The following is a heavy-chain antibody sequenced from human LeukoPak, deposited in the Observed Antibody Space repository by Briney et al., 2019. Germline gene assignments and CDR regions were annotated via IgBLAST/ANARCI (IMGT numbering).Heavy chain of an antibody. CDR3: ARMGGWFDP. CDR1: GGSISSYY. D-gene: IGHD1-26*01. J-gene: IGHJ5*02. Sequence: PSETLSLTCTVSGGSISSYYWSWIRQPPGKGLEWIGYIYYSGSTNYNPSLKSRVTISVDTSKNQFSLKLSSVPAADTAVYYCARMGGWFDPWGQGTLVTVSS. CDR2: IYYSGST. V-gene: IGHV4-59*08.